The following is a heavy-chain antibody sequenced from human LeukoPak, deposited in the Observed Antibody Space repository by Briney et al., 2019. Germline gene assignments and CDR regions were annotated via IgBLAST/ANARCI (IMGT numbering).Heavy chain of an antibody. CDR1: GYTFTSYD. CDR2: MNPNSGNT. D-gene: IGHD2-21*01. J-gene: IGHJ5*02. Sequence: ASVKVSCKASGYTFTSYDINWVRQATGQGLEWMGWMNPNSGNTGYAQKFQGRVAMTRSTSISTAYMELSSLRSEDTAVYYCAALNWRRSTRGEAGWFDPWGQGTLVTVSS. V-gene: IGHV1-8*01. CDR3: AALNWRRSTRGEAGWFDP.